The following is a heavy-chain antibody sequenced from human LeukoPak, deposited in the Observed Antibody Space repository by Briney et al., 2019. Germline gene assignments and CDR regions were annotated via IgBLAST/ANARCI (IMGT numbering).Heavy chain of an antibody. CDR2: IYYSGST. J-gene: IGHJ4*02. V-gene: IGHV4-39*07. CDR3: ARDPLYYYDSSGYPNRAFDY. Sequence: SETLSLTRTVSGGSISSSSYYWGWIRQPPGKGLEWIGSIYYSGSTYYNPSLKSRVTISVDTSKNQFSLKLSSVTAADTAVYYCARDPLYYYDSSGYPNRAFDYWGQGTLVTVSS. CDR1: GGSISSSSYY. D-gene: IGHD3-22*01.